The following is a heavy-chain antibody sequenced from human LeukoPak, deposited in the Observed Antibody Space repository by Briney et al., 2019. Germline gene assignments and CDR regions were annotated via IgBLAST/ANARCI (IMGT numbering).Heavy chain of an antibody. J-gene: IGHJ4*02. Sequence: ASVKVSCKASGYTFTGYYMHWVRQAPGQGLEWMGWINPNTGGTNYAQKFQGSVTMTRDTSISTAYMELSRLRSDDTAVYYCARDLSSGWLQPYFDYWGQGTLVTVSS. CDR2: INPNTGGT. V-gene: IGHV1-2*02. CDR3: ARDLSSGWLQPYFDY. CDR1: GYTFTGYY. D-gene: IGHD5-24*01.